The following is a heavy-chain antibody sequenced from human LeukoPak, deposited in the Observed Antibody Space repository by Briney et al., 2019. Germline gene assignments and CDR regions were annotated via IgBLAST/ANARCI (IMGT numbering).Heavy chain of an antibody. CDR1: GYTFTGYY. V-gene: IGHV1-2*02. D-gene: IGHD3-16*01. J-gene: IGHJ4*02. CDR2: INPNSGGT. CDR3: ARRGYVWGSLGY. Sequence: ASVKVSCKASGYTFTGYYMHWVRQARGQGLEWMGWINPNSGGTNYAQKFQGRVTMTRDTSITTAYMELSSLRSDDTAVYYCARRGYVWGSLGYWGQGTLVTVSS.